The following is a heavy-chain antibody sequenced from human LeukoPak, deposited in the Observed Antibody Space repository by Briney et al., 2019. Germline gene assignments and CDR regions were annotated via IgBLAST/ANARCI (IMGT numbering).Heavy chain of an antibody. CDR2: INSDGSST. Sequence: PGGSLRLSCAASGFTFSSYWMHWVRQAPGKGLVWVSRINSDGSSTSYADSVKGRFTISRDNAKNTLYLQMNSLRAEDTAVYYCARDVGTYYDFWSGLDVWGKGTTVTVSS. V-gene: IGHV3-74*01. J-gene: IGHJ6*04. D-gene: IGHD3-3*01. CDR3: ARDVGTYYDFWSGLDV. CDR1: GFTFSSYW.